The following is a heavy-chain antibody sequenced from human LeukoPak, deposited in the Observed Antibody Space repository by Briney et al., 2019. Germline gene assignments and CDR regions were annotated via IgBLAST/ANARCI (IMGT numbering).Heavy chain of an antibody. J-gene: IGHJ4*02. Sequence: GGSLRLSCAASGFTISSYGMNWVRQAPGKGLEWVSYISGSGTAISYADSVKGRFTISRDNAKNSLFLQMNSLRAEDTAVYYCARGTNADYWGQGTLVTVSS. V-gene: IGHV3-48*03. CDR1: GFTISSYG. D-gene: IGHD2-8*01. CDR2: ISGSGTAI. CDR3: ARGTNADY.